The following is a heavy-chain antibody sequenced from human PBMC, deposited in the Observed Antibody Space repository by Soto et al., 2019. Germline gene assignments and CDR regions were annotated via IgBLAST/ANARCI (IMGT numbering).Heavy chain of an antibody. D-gene: IGHD6-19*01. CDR3: ARGEYSSGWYDFSDYYYGMEV. V-gene: IGHV4-34*01. Sequence: SQTLSLTCAVYGGSFSGYCWSWIRQPPGKGLEWIGEFDHRGSTNYNPSLKSRVTISVDTSKNQFSLKLSSVTSADTSVYYCARGEYSSGWYDFSDYYYGMEVWGQGTKVTVSS. CDR1: GGSFSGYC. J-gene: IGHJ6*01. CDR2: FDHRGST.